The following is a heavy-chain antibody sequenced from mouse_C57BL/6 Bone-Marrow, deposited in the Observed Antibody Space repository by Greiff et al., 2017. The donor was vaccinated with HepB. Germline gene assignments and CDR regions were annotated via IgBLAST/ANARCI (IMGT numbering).Heavy chain of an antibody. J-gene: IGHJ1*03. V-gene: IGHV2-2*01. CDR2: IWSGGST. D-gene: IGHD1-1*01. CDR3: AREGITTVVVDWYFDV. CDR1: GFSLTSYG. Sequence: QVQLKQSGPGLVQPSQRLSITCTVSGFSLTSYGVHWVRQSPGKGLEWLGVIWSGGSTDYNAAFISRLSISKDNSKSQVFFKMNSLQADDTAIYYCAREGITTVVVDWYFDVWGTGTTVTVSS.